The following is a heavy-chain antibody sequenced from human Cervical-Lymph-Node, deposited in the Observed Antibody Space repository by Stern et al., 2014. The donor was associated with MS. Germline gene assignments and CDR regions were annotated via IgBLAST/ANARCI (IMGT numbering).Heavy chain of an antibody. CDR3: ARDPHIAVAGTGGGFDP. V-gene: IGHV1-18*01. D-gene: IGHD6-19*01. CDR1: GYTFRKYG. Sequence: QDQLVQSGAEVKKPGTSVKVSCKASGYTFRKYGISWVRQAPGQGLEWMGWISGYNDDTNYVEKFQGRVTMTTDTSTNTAYLELRSLTSDDTAVYYCARDPHIAVAGTGGGFDPWGQGTLVTVSS. CDR2: ISGYNDDT. J-gene: IGHJ5*02.